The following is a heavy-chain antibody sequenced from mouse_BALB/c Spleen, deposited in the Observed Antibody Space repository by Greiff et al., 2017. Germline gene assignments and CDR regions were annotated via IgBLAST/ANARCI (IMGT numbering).Heavy chain of an antibody. Sequence: EVKVVESGGGLVQPGGSRKLSCAASGFTFSSFGMHWVRQAPEKGLEWVAYISSGSSTIYYADTVKGRFTISRDNPKNTLFLQMTSLRSEDTAMYYCARLGDDYDGVWFAYWGQGTLVTVSA. V-gene: IGHV5-17*02. CDR3: ARLGDDYDGVWFAY. CDR2: ISSGSSTI. D-gene: IGHD2-4*01. CDR1: GFTFSSFG. J-gene: IGHJ3*01.